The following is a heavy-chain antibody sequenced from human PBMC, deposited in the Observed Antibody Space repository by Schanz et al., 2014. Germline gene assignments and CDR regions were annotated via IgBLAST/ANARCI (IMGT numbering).Heavy chain of an antibody. CDR2: ISGSGGYT. Sequence: EVQLVESGGGLVQRGGSLRLSCAASGFIFSSHSMKWVRQAPGKGLEWVSTISGSGGYTYYADSVKGRFTISRDNSRNTLYLQMNSLRAEDTAVYYCARDKGGYYPFDYWGQGTLVTVSS. D-gene: IGHD3-3*01. CDR1: GFIFSSHS. J-gene: IGHJ4*02. V-gene: IGHV3-23*04. CDR3: ARDKGGYYPFDY.